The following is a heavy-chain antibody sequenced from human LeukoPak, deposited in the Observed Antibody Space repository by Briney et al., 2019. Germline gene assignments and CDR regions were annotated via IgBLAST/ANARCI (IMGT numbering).Heavy chain of an antibody. Sequence: GGSLRLSCAASGFTFSSYAMSWVRQAPGKGLEWVSAISGSGGSTYYADSVKGRFTISRDNSKNTLYLQMNSLRAEDTAVYYCAKSYYYGSGSPGAFDYWGQGTLVTVSS. D-gene: IGHD3-10*01. CDR2: ISGSGGST. CDR1: GFTFSSYA. V-gene: IGHV3-23*01. J-gene: IGHJ4*02. CDR3: AKSYYYGSGSPGAFDY.